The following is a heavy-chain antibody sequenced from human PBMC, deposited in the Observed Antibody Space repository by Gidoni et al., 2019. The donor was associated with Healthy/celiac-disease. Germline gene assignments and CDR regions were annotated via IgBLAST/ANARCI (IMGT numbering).Heavy chain of an antibody. V-gene: IGHV4-59*01. CDR2: IYYSGST. Sequence: QVQLQESGPGLVKPSETLSLTCTVSGGSISSYYWSWIRQPPGKGLEWIGYIYYSGSTNDNPSLKSRVTISVDTSKNQFSLKLSSVTAADTAVYYCARGLYGDYVHEWSRFDPWGQGTLVTVSS. J-gene: IGHJ5*02. CDR3: ARGLYGDYVHEWSRFDP. CDR1: GGSISSYY. D-gene: IGHD4-17*01.